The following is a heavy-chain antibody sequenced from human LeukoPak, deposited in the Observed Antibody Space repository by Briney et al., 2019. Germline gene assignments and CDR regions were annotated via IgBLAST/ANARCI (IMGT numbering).Heavy chain of an antibody. CDR3: ARGPDYLIDY. J-gene: IGHJ4*02. Sequence: ASVKVSCKASGGTFSSYAISWVRQAPGHGLEWMGGIIPIFGTANYAQKFQGRVTITADESTSTAYMELSSLRSEDTAVYYCARGPDYLIDYWGQGTLVTVSS. CDR1: GGTFSSYA. D-gene: IGHD2/OR15-2a*01. CDR2: IIPIFGTA. V-gene: IGHV1-69*13.